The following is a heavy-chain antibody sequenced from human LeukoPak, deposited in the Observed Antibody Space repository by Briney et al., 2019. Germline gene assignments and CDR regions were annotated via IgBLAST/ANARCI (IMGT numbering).Heavy chain of an antibody. CDR1: GFTFSNYG. D-gene: IGHD3-22*01. CDR3: ASGGDYYESSGYHYYFDY. Sequence: QPGSSLRLSCAASGFTFSNYGMHWVRQAPGKGLEWVALIWYDGSNKYYADSVKGRFTISRDNSKNTLYLQMNSLRAEDTAVYYCASGGDYYESSGYHYYFDYWGQGTLVTVSS. V-gene: IGHV3-33*01. J-gene: IGHJ4*02. CDR2: IWYDGSNK.